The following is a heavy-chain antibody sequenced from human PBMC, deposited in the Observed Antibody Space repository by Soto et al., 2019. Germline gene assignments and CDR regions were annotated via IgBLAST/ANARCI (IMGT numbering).Heavy chain of an antibody. CDR3: AREVASNPLGYAAAMLYYFDF. CDR2: INPSGGST. J-gene: IGHJ4*02. V-gene: IGHV1-46*01. CDR1: GYTFTSYY. D-gene: IGHD2-2*01. Sequence: ASVKVSCKASGYTFTSYYMHWVRQAPGRGLEWMGIINPSGGSTSYAQKFQGRVTMTRDTSTSTVYMELSSLRSEDTAVYYCAREVASNPLGYAAAMLYYFDFWGQGTLVTVSS.